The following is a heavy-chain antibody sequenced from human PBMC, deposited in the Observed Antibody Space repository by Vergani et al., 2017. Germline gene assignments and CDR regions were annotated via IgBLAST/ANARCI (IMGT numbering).Heavy chain of an antibody. CDR1: GGTFSSYA. J-gene: IGHJ6*02. CDR2: ISAYNGNT. Sequence: QVQLVQSGAEVKKPGSSVKVSCKASGGTFSSYAISWVRQAPGQGLEWMGWISAYNGNTNYAQKLQGRVTMTTDTSTSTAYMEQRSLRSDDTAVYYCARPRSGIGGYYYYGMDVWGQGTTVTVSS. CDR3: ARPRSGIGGYYYYGMDV. V-gene: IGHV1-18*01. D-gene: IGHD1-26*01.